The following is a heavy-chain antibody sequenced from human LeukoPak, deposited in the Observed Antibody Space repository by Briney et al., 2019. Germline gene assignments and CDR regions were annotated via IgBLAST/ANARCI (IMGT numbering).Heavy chain of an antibody. CDR1: GFTFSSYW. D-gene: IGHD3-10*01. CDR2: INSDGSST. V-gene: IGHV3-74*01. Sequence: GGSLRLSCAASGFTFSSYWMHWVRQAPGKGLVWVSRINSDGSSTSYADSVKGRLTISRDNAKTTLYLQMNSLRAEDTAVYYCARDEESWLWFGDHLCGAFDIWGQGTMVTVSS. CDR3: ARDEESWLWFGDHLCGAFDI. J-gene: IGHJ3*02.